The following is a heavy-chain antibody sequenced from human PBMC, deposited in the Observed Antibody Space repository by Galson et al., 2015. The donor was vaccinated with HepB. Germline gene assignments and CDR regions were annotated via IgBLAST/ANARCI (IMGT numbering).Heavy chain of an antibody. J-gene: IGHJ4*02. CDR2: ISYDGSNR. D-gene: IGHD6-6*01. CDR1: GFTFSSYS. Sequence: SLRLSCAASGFTFSSYSMHWVRQAPGKGLEWVAVISYDGSNRYYADSVKGRFTISRDNSKNTLYLQMNSLRAEDTAVYYCAKEDGSSSFDYWGQGTLVTVSS. V-gene: IGHV3-30*18. CDR3: AKEDGSSSFDY.